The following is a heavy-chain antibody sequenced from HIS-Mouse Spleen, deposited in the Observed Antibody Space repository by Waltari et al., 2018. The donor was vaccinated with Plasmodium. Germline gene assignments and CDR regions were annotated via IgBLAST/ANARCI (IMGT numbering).Heavy chain of an antibody. CDR3: ARVTSSGVYWYFDL. Sequence: QVQLQQWGAGLLKPSETLSLTCAVYGGSFSGYSWSWIRQPPGKGLEWIGEINHSGSTKYNPSLKGRVTISVDTSKNQFSLKLSSVTAADTAVYYCARVTSSGVYWYFDLWGRGTLVTVSS. V-gene: IGHV4-34*01. J-gene: IGHJ2*01. CDR2: INHSGST. CDR1: GGSFSGYS. D-gene: IGHD3-3*01.